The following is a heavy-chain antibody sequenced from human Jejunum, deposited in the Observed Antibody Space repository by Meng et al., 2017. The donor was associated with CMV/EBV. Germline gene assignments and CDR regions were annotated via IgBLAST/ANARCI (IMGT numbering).Heavy chain of an antibody. V-gene: IGHV3-21*01. Sequence: SYSMIWVRQAPGKGLEWVSSISSSSSYIYYADSVKGRFTISRDNAKNSLYLQMNSLRAEDTAVYYCARGYCSGGSCYLKGAFDIWGQGTMVTVSS. D-gene: IGHD2-15*01. CDR3: ARGYCSGGSCYLKGAFDI. CDR2: ISSSSSYI. J-gene: IGHJ3*02. CDR1: SYS.